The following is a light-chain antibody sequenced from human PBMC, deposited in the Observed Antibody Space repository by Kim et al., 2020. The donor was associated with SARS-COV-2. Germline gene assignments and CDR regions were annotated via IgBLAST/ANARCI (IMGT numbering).Light chain of an antibody. J-gene: IGKJ1*01. CDR3: QQDGSSPWT. CDR1: QSVSSSY. Sequence: EIVLTQSPGTLSLSPGERATLSCRASQSVSSSYLAWYQQKPGQAPRLLIYGASSRATGIPDRFSGSGSGTDFTLTINRLEPEDFAVYYCQQDGSSPWTFGQGTKVDIK. V-gene: IGKV3-20*01. CDR2: GAS.